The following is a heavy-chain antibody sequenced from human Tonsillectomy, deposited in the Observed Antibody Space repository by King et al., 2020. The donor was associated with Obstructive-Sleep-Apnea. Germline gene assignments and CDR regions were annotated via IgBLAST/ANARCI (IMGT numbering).Heavy chain of an antibody. V-gene: IGHV3-48*04. CDR3: ARDQYYYDSSGYAFGAFDI. J-gene: IGHJ3*02. CDR2: ISSSSRTI. CDR1: GFTFSSYS. D-gene: IGHD3-22*01. Sequence: VQLVESGGGLVQPGGSLRLSCAASGFTFSSYSMNWVRQAPGKGLEWVSYISSSSRTIYYADSVKGRFTISRDNAKNSLYLQMNSLRAEDTAVYYCARDQYYYDSSGYAFGAFDIWGQGTMVTVSS.